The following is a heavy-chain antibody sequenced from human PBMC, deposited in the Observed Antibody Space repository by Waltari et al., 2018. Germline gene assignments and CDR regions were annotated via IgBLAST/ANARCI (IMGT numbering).Heavy chain of an antibody. CDR3: ARGDDILTGDYKGLDY. CDR2: IRGYKWDT. Sequence: QVQLVQSGAEVKKPGASVKVSCKASGYTFTSYGISWVRQAPGQGLEWMGWIRGYKWDTNFAQNLQGRVTMTTDTSTRTAYMELKSLRSDDTAVYYCARGDDILTGDYKGLDYWGQGTLVTVSS. J-gene: IGHJ4*02. CDR1: GYTFTSYG. D-gene: IGHD3-9*01. V-gene: IGHV1-18*01.